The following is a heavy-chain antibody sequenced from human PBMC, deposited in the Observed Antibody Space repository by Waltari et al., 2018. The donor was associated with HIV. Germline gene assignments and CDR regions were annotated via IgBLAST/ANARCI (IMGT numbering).Heavy chain of an antibody. CDR3: ASREYSGYAGNYYGMDV. D-gene: IGHD5-12*01. CDR2: IIPIFGTA. Sequence: QVQLVQSGAEVKKPGSSVKVSCKASGGTFSSYAISWVRQAPGQGLEWMGGIIPIFGTANYAQKFQGRVTITADESTSTAYMELSSLRSEDTAVYYCASREYSGYAGNYYGMDVWGQGTTVTVSS. V-gene: IGHV1-69*01. J-gene: IGHJ6*02. CDR1: GGTFSSYA.